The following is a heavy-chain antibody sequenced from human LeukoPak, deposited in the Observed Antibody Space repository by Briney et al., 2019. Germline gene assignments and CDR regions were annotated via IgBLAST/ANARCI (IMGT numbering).Heavy chain of an antibody. D-gene: IGHD2-15*01. J-gene: IGHJ4*02. CDR3: TVSYCSGGSCSDY. CDR1: GFTSSNAW. V-gene: IGHV3-15*01. Sequence: GGSLRLSCAASGFTSSNAWMSWARQAPGKGLEWVGRIKSKTDGGTTDYAAPVKGRFTISRDDSKNTLYLQMNSLKTEDTAVYYCTVSYCSGGSCSDYWGQGTLVTVSS. CDR2: IKSKTDGGTT.